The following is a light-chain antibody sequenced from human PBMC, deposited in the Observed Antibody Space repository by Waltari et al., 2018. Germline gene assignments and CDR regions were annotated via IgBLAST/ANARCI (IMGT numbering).Light chain of an antibody. Sequence: DIQMTQSPSSLSASLGDRVTITCRASQTIATYLNWNQQKPGKAPNLLISGASGLQSGGPSRCSGGGSGTDFSITISSLQPEDFATYYCQQSYDTVLTFGGGTRVEIK. CDR2: GAS. CDR1: QTIATY. J-gene: IGKJ4*01. CDR3: QQSYDTVLT. V-gene: IGKV1-39*01.